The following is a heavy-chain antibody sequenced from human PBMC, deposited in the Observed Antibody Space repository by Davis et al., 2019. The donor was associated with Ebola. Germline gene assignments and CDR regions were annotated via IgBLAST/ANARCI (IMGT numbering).Heavy chain of an antibody. J-gene: IGHJ4*02. CDR2: IYTSGRT. CDR1: GGSISSHY. Sequence: PSETLSLTCTVSGGSISSHYWSWIRQPAGKGLEWIGRIYTSGRTNYNPSLKSRVTRSVDTSKNQFSLRLSSVTAAATAVYYCVRDGCPGGSCYCGDYWGQGTLVNVSS. CDR3: VRDGCPGGSCYCGDY. D-gene: IGHD2-15*01. V-gene: IGHV4-4*07.